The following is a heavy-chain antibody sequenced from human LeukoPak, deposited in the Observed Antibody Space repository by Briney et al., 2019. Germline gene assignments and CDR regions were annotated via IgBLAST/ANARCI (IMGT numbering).Heavy chain of an antibody. CDR3: ARRGAAPWSVYFDY. Sequence: SGGSLRLSCAASGFTFSSYWMSWVSQAPGKGLEWVANIKQDGSEKYYVDSVKGRFTISRDNAKNSLYLQMNSLRAEDTAVYYCARRGAAPWSVYFDYWGQGTLVTVSS. CDR1: GFTFSSYW. CDR2: IKQDGSEK. V-gene: IGHV3-7*03. J-gene: IGHJ4*02. D-gene: IGHD1-26*01.